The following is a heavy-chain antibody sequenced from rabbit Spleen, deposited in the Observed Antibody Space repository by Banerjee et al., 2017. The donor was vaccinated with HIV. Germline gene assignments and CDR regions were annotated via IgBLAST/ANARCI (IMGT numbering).Heavy chain of an antibody. CDR1: GFSFSSNW. CDR2: IDTNDGDT. V-gene: IGHV1S45*01. J-gene: IGHJ2*02. CDR3: ARDVFDYGYAFDL. D-gene: IGHD6-1*01. Sequence: LEESGGGLVKPGGTLTLTCTVSGFSFSSNWICWVRQAPGKGLEWIACIDTNDGDTDYANWPKGRFTISKTSSTTVTLQMTSLTAADTATYFCARDVFDYGYAFDLWGPGTLVTV.